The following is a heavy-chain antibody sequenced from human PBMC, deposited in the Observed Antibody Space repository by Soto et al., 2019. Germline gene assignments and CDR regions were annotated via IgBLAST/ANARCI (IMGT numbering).Heavy chain of an antibody. CDR3: ARGIGSYYYMDV. Sequence: EVQLVESGGGLVQPGGSLRLSCAASGFTFSSYDMHWVCQATGKGLEWVSTIGAAGDTSYPGSVKGRFTISRENARNSLYLQMNSLRAGDTAVYYCARGIGSYYYMDVWGKGTTVTVSS. D-gene: IGHD2-15*01. J-gene: IGHJ6*03. CDR1: GFTFSSYD. V-gene: IGHV3-13*01. CDR2: IGAAGDT.